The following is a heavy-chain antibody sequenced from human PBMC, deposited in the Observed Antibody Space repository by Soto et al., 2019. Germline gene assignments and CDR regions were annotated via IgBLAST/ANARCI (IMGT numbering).Heavy chain of an antibody. CDR3: ARERRDGYKPYFEF. CDR2: LSLSGAT. Sequence: PSETLSLTCPVSGVSITAYFWSFIRQTPGKGLGWLASLSLSGATHSILSRKGRAALSVATSESRLSLTLNSVTSAHTAVYFCARERRDGYKPYFEFWGQGNQVTVSS. D-gene: IGHD5-12*01. CDR1: GVSITAYF. J-gene: IGHJ4*02. V-gene: IGHV4-59*01.